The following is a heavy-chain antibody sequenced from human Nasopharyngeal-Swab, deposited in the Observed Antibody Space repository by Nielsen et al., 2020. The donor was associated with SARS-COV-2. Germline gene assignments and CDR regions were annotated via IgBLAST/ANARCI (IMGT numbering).Heavy chain of an antibody. D-gene: IGHD3-10*01. J-gene: IGHJ4*02. CDR2: ISSSSSTI. CDR3: ATERLVRGSWGLFDY. CDR1: GFTFSSYS. Sequence: GGSLRLSCAASGFTFSSYSMNWVRQAPGKGLEWVSYISSSSSTIYYADSVKGRFTISRDNAKNSLYLQMNSLRDEDTAVYYCATERLVRGSWGLFDYWGQGTLVIVSS. V-gene: IGHV3-48*02.